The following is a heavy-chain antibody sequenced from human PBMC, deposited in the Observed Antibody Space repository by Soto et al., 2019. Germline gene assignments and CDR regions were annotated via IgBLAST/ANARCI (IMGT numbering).Heavy chain of an antibody. CDR3: ARDFLMEDIVVGTAILDYYYYGMDG. V-gene: IGHV3-21*01. D-gene: IGHD2-21*02. CDR1: GFTFSSYS. Sequence: GGSLRLSCAASGFTFSSYSMNWVRQAPGKGLEWVSSISSSSSYIYYADSVKGRFTISRDNAKNSLYLQMNSLRAEDTAVYYCARDFLMEDIVVGTAILDYYYYGMDGWGQGTTVTVSS. CDR2: ISSSSSYI. J-gene: IGHJ6*02.